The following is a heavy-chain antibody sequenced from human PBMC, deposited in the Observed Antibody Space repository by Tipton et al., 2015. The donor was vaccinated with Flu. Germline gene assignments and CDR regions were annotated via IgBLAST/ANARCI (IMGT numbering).Heavy chain of an antibody. CDR1: GFAFSRFT. J-gene: IGHJ4*02. CDR2: ISSSSSYT. V-gene: IGHV3-21*01. CDR3: AREAYWSGDY. D-gene: IGHD2-8*02. Sequence: GSLRLSCAASGFAFSRFTMTWVRQAPGKGLEWVSSISSSSSYTYYIDSVKGRFTVSRDNSKNSVFLQMDNVGVEDTAVYYCAREAYWSGDYWGQGTLVTASS.